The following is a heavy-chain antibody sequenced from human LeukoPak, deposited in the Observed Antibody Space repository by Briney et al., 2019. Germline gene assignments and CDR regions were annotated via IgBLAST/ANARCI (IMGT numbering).Heavy chain of an antibody. Sequence: ASVKVSCKASGYSFTSHYMHWVRQAPGQGLEWMGLINPSGSSTLYAQKFQGRVTMTRDMSTTTDYMELSSLRSEDTAVYYCAAAQDTAMSFDYWGQGTLVTVSS. CDR1: GYSFTSHY. CDR2: INPSGSST. D-gene: IGHD5-18*01. CDR3: AAAQDTAMSFDY. V-gene: IGHV1-46*01. J-gene: IGHJ4*02.